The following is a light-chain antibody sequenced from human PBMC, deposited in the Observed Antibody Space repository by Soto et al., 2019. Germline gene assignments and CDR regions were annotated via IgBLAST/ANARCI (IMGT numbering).Light chain of an antibody. Sequence: QLVLTQTSSASAFLGSSGKLPRPLSSGHNSYIIAWHQQQPGKAPLYLMKLEGSGSYNKGSGVPDRFSGSSSGADRYLTISNLQSEDEADYYCETWDSNTRVFGTGTKVTVL. CDR3: ETWDSNTRV. J-gene: IGLJ1*01. CDR2: LEGSGSY. V-gene: IGLV4-60*03. CDR1: SGHNSYI.